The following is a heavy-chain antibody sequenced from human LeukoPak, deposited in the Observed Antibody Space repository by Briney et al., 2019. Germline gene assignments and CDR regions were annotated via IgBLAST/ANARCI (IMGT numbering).Heavy chain of an antibody. CDR3: AKLHDYGGNSGDFDY. D-gene: IGHD4-23*01. CDR2: IYHSGST. Sequence: SETLSLTCTVSGGSISGYYWSWIRQPPRKGLEWIGYIYHSGSTNYNPSLKSRVTISVDTSKNQFSLKLSSVTAADTAVYYCAKLHDYGGNSGDFDYWGQGTLVTVSS. J-gene: IGHJ4*02. V-gene: IGHV4-59*01. CDR1: GGSISGYY.